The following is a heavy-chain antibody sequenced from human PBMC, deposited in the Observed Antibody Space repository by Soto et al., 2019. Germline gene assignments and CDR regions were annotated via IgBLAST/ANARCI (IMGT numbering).Heavy chain of an antibody. CDR2: ISNSFSDGNT. D-gene: IGHD3-22*01. Sequence: EVQLLESGGGLVQPGGSLRLSCAASGFTFSNYVMNWVRQAPGKGLEWVSAISNSFSDGNTHYADSVKGRFTISRDNDKNTVFLEMNSLRPEDTALYYCVKDSESSGYLTHLDYWGQGTLVTVSS. V-gene: IGHV3-23*01. CDR1: GFTFSNYV. CDR3: VKDSESSGYLTHLDY. J-gene: IGHJ4*02.